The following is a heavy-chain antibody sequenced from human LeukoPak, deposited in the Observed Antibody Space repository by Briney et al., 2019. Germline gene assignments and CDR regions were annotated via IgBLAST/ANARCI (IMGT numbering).Heavy chain of an antibody. J-gene: IGHJ4*02. D-gene: IGHD4-17*01. CDR3: ARGPGGTVSTAY. CDR2: ISSSSSTI. Sequence: GGSLRLSCAASGFTFSSYSMNWVRQAPGKGLEWVSYISSSSSTICYADSVKGRFTISRDNAKNSLYLQMNSLRAEDTAVYYCARGPGGTVSTAYWGQGTLVTVSS. V-gene: IGHV3-48*01. CDR1: GFTFSSYS.